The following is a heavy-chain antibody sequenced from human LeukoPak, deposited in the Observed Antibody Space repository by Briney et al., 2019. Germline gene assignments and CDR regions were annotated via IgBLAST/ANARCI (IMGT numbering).Heavy chain of an antibody. Sequence: GRSLRLSCAAFGFTFSSYGMHWVRQAPGKGLEWVAVIWYDGSNKYYADSVKGRFTISRDNSKNTLYLQMNSLKIEDTAVYYCTRQSFSRDYLFDYWGQGTLVTVSS. V-gene: IGHV3-33*01. D-gene: IGHD6-25*01. CDR3: TRQSFSRDYLFDY. CDR2: IWYDGSNK. CDR1: GFTFSSYG. J-gene: IGHJ4*02.